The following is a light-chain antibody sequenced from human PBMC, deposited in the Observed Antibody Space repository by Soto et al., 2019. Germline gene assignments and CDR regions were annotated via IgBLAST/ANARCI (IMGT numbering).Light chain of an antibody. Sequence: QSALTQPPSISTAPGQRVTISCTCSGSNIGAGSDVHWYHQLPGTAPKLLIYGNTNRPSGVPDRFSGSKSVTSASLAIAGLQTEDEGDYYCQTYDSSLSGLSVFGPGTKVTGL. CDR2: GNT. J-gene: IGLJ1*01. V-gene: IGLV1-40*01. CDR1: GSNIGAGSD. CDR3: QTYDSSLSGLSV.